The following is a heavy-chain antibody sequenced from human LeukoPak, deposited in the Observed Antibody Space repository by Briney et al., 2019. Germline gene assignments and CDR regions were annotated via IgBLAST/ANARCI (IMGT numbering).Heavy chain of an antibody. CDR1: GGSISSYY. V-gene: IGHV4-59*12. D-gene: IGHD1-26*01. J-gene: IGHJ6*03. CDR3: ARLGPLEHRKSRWERYYYYMDV. CDR2: IYYSGST. Sequence: PSETLSLTCTVSGGSISSYYWSWIRQPPGKGLEWIGYIYYSGSTNYNPSLKSRVTISVDTSKNQFSLKLSSVTAADTAVYYCARLGPLEHRKSRWERYYYYMDVWGKGTTVTISS.